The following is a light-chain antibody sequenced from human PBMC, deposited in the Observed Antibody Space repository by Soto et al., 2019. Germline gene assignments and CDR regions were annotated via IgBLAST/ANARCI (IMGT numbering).Light chain of an antibody. CDR3: AAWDDTLSGYV. CDR2: RSN. J-gene: IGLJ1*01. Sequence: QSVLTQPPSASGTPGQRVTISCSGSSSNIGSDYVYWYQQFPGTAPKLLIYRSNQRPSGVPDRFSGSKSGTSASLAISGLRSEDEADYYCAAWDDTLSGYVFGTGTKVTVL. V-gene: IGLV1-47*01. CDR1: SSNIGSDY.